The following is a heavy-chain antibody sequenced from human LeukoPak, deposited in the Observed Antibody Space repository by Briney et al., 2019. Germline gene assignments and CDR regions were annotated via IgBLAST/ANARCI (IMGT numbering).Heavy chain of an antibody. Sequence: SVKVSCKASRGTFSDHGFSWVRQAPGQGLEWMGGVIPFFGTVHYAQTFEGRVTISADESTSTVYLALNSLTAEDPAVYYCARDDISTDGTAHWFDPWGQGTLVIVSS. CDR3: ARDDISTDGTAHWFDP. CDR1: RGTFSDHG. CDR2: VIPFFGTV. J-gene: IGHJ5*02. V-gene: IGHV1-69*13. D-gene: IGHD5-24*01.